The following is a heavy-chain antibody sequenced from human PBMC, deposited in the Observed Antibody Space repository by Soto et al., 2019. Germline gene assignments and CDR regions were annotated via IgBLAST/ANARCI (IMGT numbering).Heavy chain of an antibody. D-gene: IGHD3-22*01. CDR3: ARDRYYDASGYYYYYYGMDV. Sequence: VHLVESGGGLIQPGGSLRLSCAASGLTVSDNYMSWVRQAPGKGLEWVSLIDSGGSTYYADSVKGRFTISRDNTKNALYVQMNSLRPEDTAVYYCARDRYYDASGYYYYYYGMDVWGQGTTVTVSS. J-gene: IGHJ6*02. CDR2: IDSGGST. V-gene: IGHV3-53*01. CDR1: GLTVSDNY.